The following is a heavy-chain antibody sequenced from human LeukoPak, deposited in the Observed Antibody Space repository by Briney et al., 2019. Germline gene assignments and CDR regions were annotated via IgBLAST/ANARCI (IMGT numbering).Heavy chain of an antibody. J-gene: IGHJ4*02. CDR1: GFAFSTYG. CDR2: VRFDGSDK. CDR3: ASHPRYYYDSSGDY. V-gene: IGHV3-30*02. Sequence: GGSLRLSCAASGFAFSTYGMLWVRQAPGKGLEWVAFVRFDGSDKYYADSVKGRFTISRDNAKNSLYLQMNSLRAEDTAVYYCASHPRYYYDSSGDYWGQGTLVTVSS. D-gene: IGHD3-22*01.